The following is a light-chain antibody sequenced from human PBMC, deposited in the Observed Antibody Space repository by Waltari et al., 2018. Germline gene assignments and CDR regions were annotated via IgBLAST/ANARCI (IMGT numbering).Light chain of an antibody. CDR3: CSYTGSIYV. Sequence: QSALAQPRPVSGSPGQSVTISCTGTSSDVGGYDHVSWYQQYPGKAPKLMIYDVTKRPAGVPNRFSGSKSGNTASLTISGLQAEDETYYYCCSYTGSIYVFGTGTEVTVL. CDR2: DVT. J-gene: IGLJ1*01. V-gene: IGLV2-11*02. CDR1: SSDVGGYDH.